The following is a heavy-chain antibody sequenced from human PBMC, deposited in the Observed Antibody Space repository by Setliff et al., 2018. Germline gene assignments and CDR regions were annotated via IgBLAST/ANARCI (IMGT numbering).Heavy chain of an antibody. V-gene: IGHV1-18*01. CDR3: ARSFNSGFYHQRDASDN. Sequence: ASVKVSCKTSGYHLTSYVVTWVRQAPGQGLDWVGWISPYNGHTNYVQKLQGRVTMTTDTSTNTSHMELNSLRFDDTAVYLCARSFNSGFYHQRDASDNCGQETLVTVAS. CDR2: ISPYNGHT. J-gene: IGHJ3*02. D-gene: IGHD5-12*01. CDR1: GYHLTSYV.